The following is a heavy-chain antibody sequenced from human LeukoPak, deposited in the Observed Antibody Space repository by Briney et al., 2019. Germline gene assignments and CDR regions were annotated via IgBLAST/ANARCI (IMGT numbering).Heavy chain of an antibody. CDR3: ARGLDYYGSGSYYTWFDP. V-gene: IGHV1-8*01. D-gene: IGHD3-10*01. Sequence: ASVKLSCKASGYTFTSYDINWVRHATGQGLEWMGWMTPNSGNTGYAQKFQGRVTMTRNTSISTAYMELSSLRSEDTAVYYCARGLDYYGSGSYYTWFDPWGQGTLVTVSS. CDR1: GYTFTSYD. CDR2: MTPNSGNT. J-gene: IGHJ5*02.